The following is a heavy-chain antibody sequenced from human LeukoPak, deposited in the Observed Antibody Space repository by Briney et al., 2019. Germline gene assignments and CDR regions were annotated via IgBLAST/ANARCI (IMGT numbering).Heavy chain of an antibody. CDR3: ARGVVVVAAKFDY. Sequence: ASVKVSCKASGYTFTGYYMHWVRQAPGQGLEWMGWINPNSGGTNYAQKFQGRVTMTRDTSISAAYMELSRLRSDDTAVYYCARGVVVVAAKFDYWGQGTLVTVSS. J-gene: IGHJ4*02. CDR2: INPNSGGT. D-gene: IGHD2-15*01. CDR1: GYTFTGYY. V-gene: IGHV1-2*02.